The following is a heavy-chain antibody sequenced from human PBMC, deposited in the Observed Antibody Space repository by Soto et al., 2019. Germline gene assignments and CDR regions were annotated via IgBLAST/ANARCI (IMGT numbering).Heavy chain of an antibody. V-gene: IGHV4-4*07. D-gene: IGHD3-3*01. CDR3: ARGQRFSDSFDP. CDR2: IYSSGGT. CDR1: GGAISGYY. Sequence: SETLSLTCTVSGGAISGYYWTWIRQPAGKGLEWIGRIYSSGGTNYNPSLKSRVDMSLDMSKNQFSLRLNSVTAPDTAVYYCARGQRFSDSFDPWGQGTLVTVSS. J-gene: IGHJ5*02.